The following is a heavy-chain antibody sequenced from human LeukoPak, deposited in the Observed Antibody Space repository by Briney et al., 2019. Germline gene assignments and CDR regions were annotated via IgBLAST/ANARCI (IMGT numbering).Heavy chain of an antibody. CDR1: GGSISSYY. CDR3: ARDKGGSGAFDI. Sequence: KSSETLSLTCTVSGGSISSYYWSWIRQPPGKGLEWIGYIYYSGSTNYNPSLKSRVTISVDTSKNQFSLKLSSVTAADTAVYYCARDKGGSGAFDIWGQGTMVTVSS. J-gene: IGHJ3*02. D-gene: IGHD2-15*01. CDR2: IYYSGST. V-gene: IGHV4-59*01.